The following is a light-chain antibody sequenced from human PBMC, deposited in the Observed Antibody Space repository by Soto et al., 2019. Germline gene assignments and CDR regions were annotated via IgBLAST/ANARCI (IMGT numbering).Light chain of an antibody. Sequence: QSALAQPAPVSGSPGQSITLSCTGTSSEVGGYHYVSWYQQHPGKAPKLVIYEVSNRPSGVSNRFSGSKSGNTASLTISGLQAEDEADYYCSSYTSSSTYVFGAGTKVTVL. V-gene: IGLV2-14*01. CDR1: SSEVGGYHY. CDR2: EVS. J-gene: IGLJ1*01. CDR3: SSYTSSSTYV.